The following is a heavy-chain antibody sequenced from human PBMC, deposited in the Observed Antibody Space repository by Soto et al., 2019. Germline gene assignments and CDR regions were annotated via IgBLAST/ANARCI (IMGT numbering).Heavy chain of an antibody. V-gene: IGHV3-23*01. CDR3: AKEQGRVAAALDY. J-gene: IGHJ4*02. Sequence: EVQLLESGGDLVQRGGSLRLSCAASGFTFSGYGMSWVRQAPGKGLEWVSSITSSGSNTYYVDSVKGRFTISRDNSKNTLYRQTNSLTVEDTAVYYCAKEQGRVAAALDYWGQGTLVTVSS. CDR2: ITSSGSNT. D-gene: IGHD6-13*01. CDR1: GFTFSGYG.